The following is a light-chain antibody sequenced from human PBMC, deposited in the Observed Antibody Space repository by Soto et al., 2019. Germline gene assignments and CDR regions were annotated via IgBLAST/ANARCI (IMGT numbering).Light chain of an antibody. J-gene: IGKJ4*01. CDR1: QSVSSSY. V-gene: IGKV3-20*01. Sequence: EIVLMQSPGTLSLSPGERATLSCRASQSVSSSYLAWYQQKPGQAPRFLIYGATTRASGIPDRFSGSGSGTDFTLTISRLEPEDFAVYYCQQYGSSPLTFGGGTKVEIK. CDR3: QQYGSSPLT. CDR2: GAT.